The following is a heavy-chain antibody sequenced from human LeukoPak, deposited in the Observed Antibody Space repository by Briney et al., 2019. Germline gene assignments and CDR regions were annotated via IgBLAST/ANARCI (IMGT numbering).Heavy chain of an antibody. Sequence: NTSETLSLTCTVSGGSISSGGYYWSWIRQHPGKGLEWIGYIYYSGSTYYNPSLKSRVTISVDTSKNQFSLRLSSVTAADTAVYYCARHGDYGAATFDYWGQGTLVTASS. V-gene: IGHV4-31*03. D-gene: IGHD4-17*01. J-gene: IGHJ4*02. CDR1: GGSISSGGYY. CDR3: ARHGDYGAATFDY. CDR2: IYYSGST.